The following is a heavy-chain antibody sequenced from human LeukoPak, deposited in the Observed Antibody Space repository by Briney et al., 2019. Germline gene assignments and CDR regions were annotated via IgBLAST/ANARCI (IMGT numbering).Heavy chain of an antibody. CDR2: IYHSGNT. V-gene: IGHV4-4*02. Sequence: PSGTLSLTCAVSGGSISSTHWWNWVRQPPGKGLEWIGEIYHSGNTNYNPSLKSRVTISVDKSKNQFSLRLTSVTAADTAVYYCAKSMDSTVVVVYWGHGTLVTVSS. CDR3: AKSMDSTVVVVY. J-gene: IGHJ4*01. CDR1: GGSISSTHW. D-gene: IGHD5-18*01.